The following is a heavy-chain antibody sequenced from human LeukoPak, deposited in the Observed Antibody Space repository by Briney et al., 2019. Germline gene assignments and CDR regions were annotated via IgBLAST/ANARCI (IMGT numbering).Heavy chain of an antibody. CDR2: INPNSGGT. Sequence: GASVKVSCKASGYTFTGYYMHWVRQAPGQGLEWMGWINPNSGGTNYAQKFQGRVTMTRDTSISTAYMELSRLRSDDTAVYYCARGSLFGVVIIFDYWGQGTLVTVSS. V-gene: IGHV1-2*02. CDR3: ARGSLFGVVIIFDY. CDR1: GYTFTGYY. J-gene: IGHJ4*02. D-gene: IGHD3-3*01.